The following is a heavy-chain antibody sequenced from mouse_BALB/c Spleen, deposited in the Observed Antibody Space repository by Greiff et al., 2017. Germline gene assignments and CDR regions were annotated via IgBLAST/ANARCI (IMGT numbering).Heavy chain of an antibody. J-gene: IGHJ4*01. Sequence: EVKLVESGPDLVKPSQSLSLTCTVTGYSITSGYSWHWIRQFPGNKLEWMGYIHYSGSTNYNPSLKSRISITRDTSKNQFFLQLNSVTTEDTATYYCARGRVTTVRDYAMDYWGQGTSVTVSS. CDR2: IHYSGST. D-gene: IGHD1-1*01. CDR3: ARGRVTTVRDYAMDY. CDR1: GYSITSGYS. V-gene: IGHV3-1*02.